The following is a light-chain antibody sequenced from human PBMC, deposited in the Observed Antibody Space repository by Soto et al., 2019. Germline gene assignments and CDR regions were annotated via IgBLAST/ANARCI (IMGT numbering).Light chain of an antibody. CDR2: GAS. CDR3: QQYGRTSWT. CDR1: HSVCTNF. J-gene: IGKJ1*01. V-gene: IGKV3-20*01. Sequence: EIVLTRSPGTLSLSPGEGATLSCRAKHSVCTNFFAWYQQKPSQAPRLLIYGASTRATGILDRFSGSGFGTDFTLTISRLEPEDFAVYYCQQYGRTSWTFGQGTKVDIK.